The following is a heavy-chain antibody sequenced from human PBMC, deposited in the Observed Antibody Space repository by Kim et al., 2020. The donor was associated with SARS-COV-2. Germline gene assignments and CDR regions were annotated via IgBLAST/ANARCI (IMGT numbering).Heavy chain of an antibody. CDR2: IKQDGSEK. Sequence: GGSLRLSCAASGFTFSSYWMSWVRQAPGKGLEWVANIKQDGSEKYYVDSVKGRFTISRDNAKNSLYLQMNSLRAEDTAVYYCASPPTGGLGELSSGGWGQGTLVTVSS. J-gene: IGHJ4*02. V-gene: IGHV3-7*01. D-gene: IGHD3-16*02. CDR3: ASPPTGGLGELSSGG. CDR1: GFTFSSYW.